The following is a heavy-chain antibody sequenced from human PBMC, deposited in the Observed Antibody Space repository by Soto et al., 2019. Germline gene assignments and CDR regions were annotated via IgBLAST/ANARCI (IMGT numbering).Heavy chain of an antibody. CDR1: GFAFRSYN. J-gene: IGHJ4*02. Sequence: EVQLVESGGGLVKPGGSLTLSCAASGFAFRSYNMNWVRQAPGKGLEWVASISSGSSNIYYADSVKGRFTISRDNAKNSLCLQMDSLRAEDSAVYYCARATVVAATFDFWGQGTLVTVSS. CDR3: ARATVVAATFDF. D-gene: IGHD2-15*01. CDR2: ISSGSSNI. V-gene: IGHV3-21*01.